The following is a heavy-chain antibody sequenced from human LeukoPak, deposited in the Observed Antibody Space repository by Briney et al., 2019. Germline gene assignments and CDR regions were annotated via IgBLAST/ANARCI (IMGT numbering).Heavy chain of an antibody. CDR3: ARDRTSGWNYFDY. CDR2: MSSSGGT. J-gene: IGHJ4*02. CDR1: GGSISSYY. D-gene: IGHD6-19*01. Sequence: SETLSLACTVSGGSISSYYWSWVRQPAGKGLEWIGRMSSSGGTSYNPSLKSRGTMSLDTSKNQFSLRLSSVIAADTAVYFCARDRTSGWNYFDYWGQGTLVTVSS. V-gene: IGHV4-4*07.